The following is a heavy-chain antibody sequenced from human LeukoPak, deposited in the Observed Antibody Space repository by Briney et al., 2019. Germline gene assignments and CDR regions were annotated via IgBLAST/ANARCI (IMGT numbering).Heavy chain of an antibody. CDR3: ARTQQLGYCSSTSCPYYYYYGMDV. CDR2: INAGNGNT. CDR1: GYTFTSYA. V-gene: IGHV1-3*01. J-gene: IGHJ6*02. D-gene: IGHD2-2*01. Sequence: GASVKVSCKASGYTFTSYAMHWVRQAPGQRLEWMGWINAGNGNTKYSQKFQGRVTITADESTSTAYMELSSLRSEDTAVYYCARTQQLGYCSSTSCPYYYYYGMDVWGQGTTVTVSS.